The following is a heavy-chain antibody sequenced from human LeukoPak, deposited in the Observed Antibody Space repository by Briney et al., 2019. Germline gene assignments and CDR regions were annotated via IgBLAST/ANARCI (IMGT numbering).Heavy chain of an antibody. Sequence: PSETLSLTCAVYGGSFSGYYWSWIRQPPGKGLEWIGSIYYSGSTYYNPSLKSRVTISVDTSKNQFSLKLSSVTAADTAVYYCATFRLYGDYVAYYFDYWGQGTLVTVSS. CDR1: GGSFSGYY. CDR2: IYYSGST. V-gene: IGHV4-34*01. CDR3: ATFRLYGDYVAYYFDY. D-gene: IGHD4-17*01. J-gene: IGHJ4*02.